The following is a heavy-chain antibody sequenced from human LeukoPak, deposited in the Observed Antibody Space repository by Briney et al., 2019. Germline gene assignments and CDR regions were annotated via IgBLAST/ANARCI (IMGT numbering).Heavy chain of an antibody. D-gene: IGHD2-21*02. V-gene: IGHV4-39*01. CDR1: GGSISETTYY. CDR3: ARHVTSFHI. J-gene: IGHJ3*02. CDR2: IFYSGTT. Sequence: SETLSLTCSVSGGSISETTYYWGWIRQPPGKGLEWIGSIFYSGTTYYNPSLKSRVTISVDTSNNQFSLKLSSVTAADTAVYFCARHVTSFHIGGQGTMVTVSS.